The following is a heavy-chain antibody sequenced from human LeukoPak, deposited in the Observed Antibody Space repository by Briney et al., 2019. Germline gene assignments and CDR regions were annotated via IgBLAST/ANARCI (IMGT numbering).Heavy chain of an antibody. J-gene: IGHJ4*02. Sequence: ASVKVSCKASGYTFTSYVINWVRQATGQGLEWMGWMNPNSGNTGYAQKFQGRVTITRNTSISTAYMELSSLRSEDTAVYYCARGCGSSSACGYWGQGALVTVSS. CDR1: GYTFTSYV. V-gene: IGHV1-8*03. CDR3: ARGCGSSSACGY. CDR2: MNPNSGNT. D-gene: IGHD6-6*01.